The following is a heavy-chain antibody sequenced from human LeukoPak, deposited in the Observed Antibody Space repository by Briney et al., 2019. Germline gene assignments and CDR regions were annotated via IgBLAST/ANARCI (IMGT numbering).Heavy chain of an antibody. CDR3: ARIGYYGSGSSPDDY. Sequence: SETLSLTCTVSGGSISSYYWSWIRQPPGKGLEWIGYIYYSGSTNYNPSLKSRVTISVDTSKNQFSLKLSSVTAADTAVYYCARIGYYGSGSSPDDYWGQGTLVTVSS. J-gene: IGHJ4*02. V-gene: IGHV4-59*12. D-gene: IGHD3-10*01. CDR2: IYYSGST. CDR1: GGSISSYY.